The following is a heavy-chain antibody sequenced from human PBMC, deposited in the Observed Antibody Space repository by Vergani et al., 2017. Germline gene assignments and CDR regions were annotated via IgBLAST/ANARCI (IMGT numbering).Heavy chain of an antibody. CDR1: GFTFSSYA. V-gene: IGHV3-23*01. CDR3: ARAGIAARLGYFDY. Sequence: EVQLLESGGGLVQPGGSLRLSCAASGFTFSSYAMSWVRQAPGKGLEWVSAISGSGGSTYYADSVKGRFTISRDNSKNTLYLQMNSLRTEDTAVYYCARAGIAARLGYFDYWGQGTLVTVSS. D-gene: IGHD6-6*01. CDR2: ISGSGGST. J-gene: IGHJ4*02.